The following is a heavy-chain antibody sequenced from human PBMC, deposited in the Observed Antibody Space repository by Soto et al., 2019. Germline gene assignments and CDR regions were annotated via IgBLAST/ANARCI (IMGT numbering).Heavy chain of an antibody. Sequence: SETLSLTCTVSGGSISSSSYYWGWIRQPPGKGLEWIGSIYYSGSTYYNPSLKSRVTISVDTSKNQFSLKLSSVTAADTAVYYCARPRSYYDFRSGYYTDAFDIWGQGTMVTVSS. CDR3: ARPRSYYDFRSGYYTDAFDI. D-gene: IGHD3-3*01. J-gene: IGHJ3*02. CDR1: GGSISSSSYY. CDR2: IYYSGST. V-gene: IGHV4-39*01.